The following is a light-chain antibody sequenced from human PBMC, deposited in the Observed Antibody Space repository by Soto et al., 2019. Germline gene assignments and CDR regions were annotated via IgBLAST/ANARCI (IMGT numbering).Light chain of an antibody. CDR3: SSYTLSSYGV. J-gene: IGLJ3*02. CDR1: SSDVGGYNY. Sequence: QSALTQPASVSGSPGQSIAISCTGTSSDVGGYNYVSWYQQQPAHTPNLMIYDVSNRPAGVSNPFSDSKSGNTASLSISGLEADDDDDYACSSYTLSSYGVFGGGTKLTVL. CDR2: DVS. V-gene: IGLV2-14*01.